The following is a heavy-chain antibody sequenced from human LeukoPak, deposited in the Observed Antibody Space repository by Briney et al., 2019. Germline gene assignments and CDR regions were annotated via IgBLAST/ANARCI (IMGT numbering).Heavy chain of an antibody. D-gene: IGHD6-19*01. CDR2: INAGNGNT. CDR3: ARAERGSGWSLDYAFDI. V-gene: IGHV1-3*03. J-gene: IGHJ3*02. Sequence: ASVKVSCKASGYTFTSYAMHWVRQAPGQRLEWMGWINAGNGNTKYSQEFQGRVTITRDTSASTAYMELSSLRSEDMAVYYCARAERGSGWSLDYAFDIWGQGTMVTVSS. CDR1: GYTFTSYA.